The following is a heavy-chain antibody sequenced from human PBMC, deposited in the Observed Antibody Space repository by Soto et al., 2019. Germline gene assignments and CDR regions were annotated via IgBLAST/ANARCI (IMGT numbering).Heavy chain of an antibody. CDR3: TTRKTAHFDY. CDR1: GFPFSSYT. CDR2: ISDTPTGHT. V-gene: IGHV3-23*01. Sequence: LRLSCAASGFPFSSYTMNWVRRAPGKGLEWVSTISDTPTGHTHYADSVKGRFTISRDDSTNTVYLQMDSLRAEDTALYYCTTRKTAHFDYWGRGTQVTVSS. J-gene: IGHJ4*02. D-gene: IGHD2-21*02.